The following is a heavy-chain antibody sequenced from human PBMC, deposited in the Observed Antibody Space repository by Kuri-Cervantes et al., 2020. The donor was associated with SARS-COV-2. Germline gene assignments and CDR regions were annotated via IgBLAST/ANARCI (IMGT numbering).Heavy chain of an antibody. CDR2: IYYSGST. V-gene: IGHV4-31*03. Sequence: SETLSLTCTVSGGSISSGGYYWSWIRQHPGKGLEWIGYIYYSGSTYYNPSLKSRVTISVDASKNQFSPKLTSVTAADTAVYYCARVDYAGNYYYYGMDVWGQGTTVTVSS. CDR3: ARVDYAGNYYYYGMDV. J-gene: IGHJ6*02. CDR1: GGSISSGGYY. D-gene: IGHD4-17*01.